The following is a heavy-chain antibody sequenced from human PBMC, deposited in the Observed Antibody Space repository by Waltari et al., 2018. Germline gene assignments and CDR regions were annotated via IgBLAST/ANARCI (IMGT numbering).Heavy chain of an antibody. D-gene: IGHD6-13*01. CDR3: VRICSRMFDY. Sequence: QVQLVESGGGVVQPGGSLRLSCAASGFTFSSYGMHWVRQAPGKGLEWVAFIRYDGSNKYYADSVKGRFTISRDNSKNTLYLQMNSLRAEDTAVYYCVRICSRMFDYWGQGTLVTVSS. V-gene: IGHV3-30*02. CDR1: GFTFSSYG. J-gene: IGHJ4*02. CDR2: IRYDGSNK.